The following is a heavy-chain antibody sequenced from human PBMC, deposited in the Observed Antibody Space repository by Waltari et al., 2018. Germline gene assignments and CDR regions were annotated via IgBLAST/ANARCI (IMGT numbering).Heavy chain of an antibody. D-gene: IGHD3-10*01. V-gene: IGHV3-53*01. Sequence: EVQLVESGGGLIQPGGSLRLSCAASGFTVSSNYMSWVRQAPGKGLEWVSVIYSGGSTYYADSVKGRFTISRDNSKNTLYLQMNSLRAEDTAVYYCARVQFTMVRGGYYYGMDVWGQGTTVTVSS. CDR1: GFTVSSNY. CDR3: ARVQFTMVRGGYYYGMDV. CDR2: IYSGGST. J-gene: IGHJ6*02.